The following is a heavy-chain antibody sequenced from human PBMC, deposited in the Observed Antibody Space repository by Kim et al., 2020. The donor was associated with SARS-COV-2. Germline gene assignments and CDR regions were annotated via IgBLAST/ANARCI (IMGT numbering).Heavy chain of an antibody. Sequence: GGSLRLSCAASKFTSHISWMSWVRQAPGKGPEWVANIDEDGYEKNYVDSVKGRFTISRDNAKNSFFLQMNSLRVDDTAVYYCVAEELGCGWGQGTLVTVSS. D-gene: IGHD3-10*01. CDR2: IDEDGYEK. CDR3: VAEELGCG. V-gene: IGHV3-7*03. J-gene: IGHJ4*02. CDR1: KFTSHISW.